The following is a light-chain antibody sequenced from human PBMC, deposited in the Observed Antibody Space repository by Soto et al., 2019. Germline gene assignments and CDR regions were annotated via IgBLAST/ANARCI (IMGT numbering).Light chain of an antibody. CDR3: SSYTSSGTRV. CDR2: EVS. J-gene: IGLJ3*02. V-gene: IGLV2-14*01. Sequence: QSALTQPASVSGSPGQSITSSCTGTSSDVGGYNYVSWYQQHPGKAPKLMIYEVSNRPSGVSNRFSGSKSGNTASLTISGLQAEDEADYYCSSYTSSGTRVFGGGTKLTFL. CDR1: SSDVGGYNY.